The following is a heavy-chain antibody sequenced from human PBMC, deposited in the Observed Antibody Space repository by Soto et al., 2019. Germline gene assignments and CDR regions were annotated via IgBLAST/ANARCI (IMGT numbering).Heavy chain of an antibody. CDR2: IVVGSGNT. J-gene: IGHJ5*02. Sequence: ASVKVSCKASGFTFTSSAVQWVRQARGQRLEWIGWIVVGSGNTNYAQKFQERVTITRDMSTSTAYMELSSLRSEDTAVYYCAADRGYDFWSGLHGSYWFDPWGQGTLVTVSS. V-gene: IGHV1-58*01. CDR1: GFTFTSSA. D-gene: IGHD3-3*01. CDR3: AADRGYDFWSGLHGSYWFDP.